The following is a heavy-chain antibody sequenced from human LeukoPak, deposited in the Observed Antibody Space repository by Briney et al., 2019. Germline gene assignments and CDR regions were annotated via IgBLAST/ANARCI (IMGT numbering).Heavy chain of an antibody. J-gene: IGHJ4*02. Sequence: PGGSLRLSCAASGFTFSNYGMHWVRQAPGKGLEWVAVIWYDGSTKYYADSVKGRFTFSRDNSKNTLYLQMNSLRAEDTAVYYCARENLLGGLFDYWGQGILVTVSS. CDR1: GFTFSNYG. CDR2: IWYDGSTK. V-gene: IGHV3-33*01. CDR3: ARENLLGGLFDY. D-gene: IGHD3/OR15-3a*01.